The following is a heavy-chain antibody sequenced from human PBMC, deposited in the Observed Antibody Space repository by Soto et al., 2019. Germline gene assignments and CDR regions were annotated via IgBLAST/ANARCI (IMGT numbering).Heavy chain of an antibody. Sequence: SETLSLTCTVSGGSISSGGYYWSWIRQHPGKGLEWIGYIYYSGSTYYNPSLKSRVTISVDTSKNQFSLKLSSVTAAEKAVYYCARELRYFDRSGRKWTYYYYGMDVWGQGTTVTVSS. CDR2: IYYSGST. V-gene: IGHV4-31*03. J-gene: IGHJ6*02. CDR1: GGSISSGGYY. D-gene: IGHD3-9*01. CDR3: ARELRYFDRSGRKWTYYYYGMDV.